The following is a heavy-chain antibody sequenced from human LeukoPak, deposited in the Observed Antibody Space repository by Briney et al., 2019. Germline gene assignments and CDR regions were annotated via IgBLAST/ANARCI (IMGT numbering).Heavy chain of an antibody. CDR1: GGSISSSSYY. J-gene: IGHJ4*02. CDR3: ARQSSGSYY. D-gene: IGHD1-26*01. V-gene: IGHV4-39*01. Sequence: SETLSLTCTVSGGSISSSSYYWGWIRQPPGKGLEWIGSIYYSGSTYYNPSLKSRVTISVDTSKNQFSLKLSSVTAADTAVYHCARQSSGSYYWGQGTLVTVSS. CDR2: IYYSGST.